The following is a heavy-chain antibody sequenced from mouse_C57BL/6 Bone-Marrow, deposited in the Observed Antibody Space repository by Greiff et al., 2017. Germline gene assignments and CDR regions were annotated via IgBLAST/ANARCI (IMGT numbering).Heavy chain of an antibody. CDR2: IYPRSGNT. Sequence: QVQLQQSGAELARPGASVKLSCKASGYTFTSYGISWVKQRTGQGLEWIGEIYPRSGNTSYNEKFKGKATLTADKSSSTAYMELRSLTSEDSAVYFCARSVAWFAYWGQGTLVTVSA. CDR3: ARSVAWFAY. D-gene: IGHD1-1*01. V-gene: IGHV1-81*01. J-gene: IGHJ3*01. CDR1: GYTFTSYG.